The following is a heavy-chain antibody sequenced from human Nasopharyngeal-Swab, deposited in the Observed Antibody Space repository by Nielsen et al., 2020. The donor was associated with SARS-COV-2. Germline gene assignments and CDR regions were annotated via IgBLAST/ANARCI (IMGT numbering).Heavy chain of an antibody. CDR2: ISWNSGSI. D-gene: IGHD1-1*01. J-gene: IGHJ3*02. CDR3: AKEDNLGAFDI. CDR1: GFTFDDYA. V-gene: IGHV3-9*01. Sequence: GGSLRLSCAASGFTFDDYAMHWVRQAPGKGLEWVSGISWNSGSIGYADSVKGRFTISRDNAKNSLYLQMNSLGAEDTALYYCAKEDNLGAFDIWGQGTMVTVSS.